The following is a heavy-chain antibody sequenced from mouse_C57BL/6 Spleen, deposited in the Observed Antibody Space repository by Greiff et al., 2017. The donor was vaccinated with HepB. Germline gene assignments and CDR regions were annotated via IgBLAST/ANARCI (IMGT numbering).Heavy chain of an antibody. V-gene: IGHV3-6*01. CDR2: ISYDGSN. J-gene: IGHJ3*01. CDR1: GYSITSGYY. D-gene: IGHD3-2*02. CDR3: ARGRAQATTWFAY. Sequence: DVKLQESGPGLVKPSQSLSLTCSVTGYSITSGYYWNWIRQFPGNKLEWMGYISYDGSNNYNPSLKNRISITRDTSKNQFFLKLNSVTTEDTATYYCARGRAQATTWFAYWGQGTLVTVSA.